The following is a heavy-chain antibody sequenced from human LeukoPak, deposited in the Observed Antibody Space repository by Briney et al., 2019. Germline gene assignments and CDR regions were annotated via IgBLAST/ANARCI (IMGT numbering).Heavy chain of an antibody. D-gene: IGHD6-19*01. V-gene: IGHV3-21*01. CDR1: GFTFTSYG. CDR3: ARDPPTITLAGNGNDS. CDR2: ISSSSSYI. J-gene: IGHJ5*01. Sequence: PRGSLRLSCAASGFTFTSYGMNWVRHAPGKGLEWVSYISSSSSYIYYADSVKGRFTISRDNARKSLYLQMNSLTAEDTAVYYCARDPPTITLAGNGNDSWGQGTLVTVSS.